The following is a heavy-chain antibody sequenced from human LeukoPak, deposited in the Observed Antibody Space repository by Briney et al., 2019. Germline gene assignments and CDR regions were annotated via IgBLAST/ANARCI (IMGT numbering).Heavy chain of an antibody. D-gene: IGHD3-10*01. CDR1: GYTFTSYG. V-gene: IGHV1-18*01. Sequence: ASVKVSCKASGYTFTSYGISWVRQAPGQGLEWMGWISAYNGNTNYAQKLQGRVTMTTDTSTSTAYMELRSLRSDDTAVYYCARDMGAHYGSGSYYNDYWGQGTQVTVSS. CDR3: ARDMGAHYGSGSYYNDY. CDR2: ISAYNGNT. J-gene: IGHJ4*02.